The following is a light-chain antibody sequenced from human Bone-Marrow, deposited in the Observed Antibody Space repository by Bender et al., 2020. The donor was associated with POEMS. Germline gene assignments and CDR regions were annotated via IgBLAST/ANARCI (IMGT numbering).Light chain of an antibody. CDR3: VLYMRSGISV. V-gene: IGLV8-61*01. Sequence: QTVVTQEPSFSVSPGGTVTLTCGLSSGSVSTSYYPSWYQQTPGQAPRTLIYSTNIRSSGVPDRFSGSILGNKAALTITGAQADDEADYYCVLYMRSGISVFGGGTKLTVL. CDR2: STN. CDR1: SGSVSTSYY. J-gene: IGLJ3*02.